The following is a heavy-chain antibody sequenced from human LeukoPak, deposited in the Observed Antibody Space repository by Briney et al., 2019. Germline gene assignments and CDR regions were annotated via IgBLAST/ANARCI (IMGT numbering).Heavy chain of an antibody. D-gene: IGHD3-22*01. CDR2: INTNTGNP. V-gene: IGHV7-4-1*02. Sequence: GASVKVSCKASGYTFTSYAMNWVRQAPGQGLEWMGWINTNTGNPTYAQGFTGRFVFSLDTSVSTAYLQISSLKAEDTAVYYCAREDRVVVYYYDSRNLDYWGQGTLVTVSS. J-gene: IGHJ4*02. CDR1: GYTFTSYA. CDR3: AREDRVVVYYYDSRNLDY.